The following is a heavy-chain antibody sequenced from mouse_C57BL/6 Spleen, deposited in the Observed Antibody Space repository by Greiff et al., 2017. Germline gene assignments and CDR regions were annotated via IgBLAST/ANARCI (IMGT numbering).Heavy chain of an antibody. CDR3: ARSYDYGAGFAY. V-gene: IGHV1-64*01. CDR2: IHPNSGST. D-gene: IGHD2-4*01. CDR1: GYTFTSYW. J-gene: IGHJ3*01. Sequence: VQLQQPGAELVKPGASVKLSCKASGYTFTSYWMHWVKQRPGQGLEWIGMIHPNSGSTNYNEKIKSKATLTVDKSSSTAYMPRSRLTSEDSAVYYCARSYDYGAGFAYGGQGTLVTVAA.